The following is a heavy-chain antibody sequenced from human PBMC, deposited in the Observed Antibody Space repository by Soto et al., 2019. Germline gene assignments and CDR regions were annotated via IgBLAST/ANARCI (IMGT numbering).Heavy chain of an antibody. CDR3: AREQVPAYHYGMDV. Sequence: SETLSLTCAVSGGSISSGNWWSWVRQPPGKGLEWIGEIYHSGSTNYNPSLKSRVTIPVDKSKNQFSLKLSSVTAADTAVYYCAREQVPAYHYGMDVWGQGTTVTVSS. D-gene: IGHD2-2*01. CDR1: GGSISSGNW. V-gene: IGHV4-4*02. CDR2: IYHSGST. J-gene: IGHJ6*02.